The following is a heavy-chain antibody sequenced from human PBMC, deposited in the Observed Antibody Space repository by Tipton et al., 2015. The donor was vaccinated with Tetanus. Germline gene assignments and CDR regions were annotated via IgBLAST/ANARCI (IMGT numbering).Heavy chain of an antibody. D-gene: IGHD5-24*01. CDR2: IWFDGSRA. V-gene: IGHV3-33*01. CDR1: GFDFMGYG. Sequence: SLRLSCRASGFDFMGYGMHWVRRAPGTGLEWVAAIWFDGSRAEYADSVQGRFTISRDNSRSMVYLQMDSLRDEDTGVFYCARDTYYQSHHYNYFDFWGRGVRVTVSS. J-gene: IGHJ4*02. CDR3: ARDTYYQSHHYNYFDF.